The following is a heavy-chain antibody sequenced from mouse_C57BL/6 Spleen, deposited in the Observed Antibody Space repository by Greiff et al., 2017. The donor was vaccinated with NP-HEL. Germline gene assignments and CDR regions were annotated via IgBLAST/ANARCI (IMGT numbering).Heavy chain of an antibody. J-gene: IGHJ2*01. V-gene: IGHV5-9*01. CDR3: ASLYGNFYFDY. Sequence: EVKVVESGGGLVKPGGSLKLSCAASGFTFSSYTMSWVRQTPEKRLEWVATISGGGGNTYYPDSVKGRFTISRDNAKNTLYLQMSSLRSEDTALYYCASLYGNFYFDYWGQGTTLTVSS. CDR2: ISGGGGNT. D-gene: IGHD2-1*01. CDR1: GFTFSSYT.